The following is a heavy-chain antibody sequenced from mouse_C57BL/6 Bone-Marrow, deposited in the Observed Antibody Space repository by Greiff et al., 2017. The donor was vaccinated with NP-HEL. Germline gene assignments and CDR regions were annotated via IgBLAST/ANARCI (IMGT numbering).Heavy chain of an antibody. V-gene: IGHV3-6*01. J-gene: IGHJ2*01. Sequence: EVKLEESGPGLVKPSQSLSLTCSVTGYSLTSGYYWNLIRQFPGNKLEWMVYISYDGSTNYNQYLKNRISLTRDTSKNQFSMKVHSVTTDDTATDYLGRGRGTARGSYHFDYWGQGTTLTVSS. D-gene: IGHD3-2*01. CDR1: GYSLTSGYY. CDR3: GRGRGTARGSYHFDY. CDR2: ISYDGST.